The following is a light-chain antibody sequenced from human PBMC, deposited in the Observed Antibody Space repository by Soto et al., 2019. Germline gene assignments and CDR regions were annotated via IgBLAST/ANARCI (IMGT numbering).Light chain of an antibody. CDR1: SGHSHYA. CDR2: LNSDGSH. V-gene: IGLV4-69*01. CDR3: QTWGTGLVL. J-gene: IGLJ2*01. Sequence: QLVLTQSPSASASLGASVKLTCTLSSGHSHYAVAWHQQQPEKGPRFLIKLNSDGSHSKGDGIPDRFSGSSSGAERYLTISSLQSEDEADYYCQTWGTGLVLFGGGTQLTVL.